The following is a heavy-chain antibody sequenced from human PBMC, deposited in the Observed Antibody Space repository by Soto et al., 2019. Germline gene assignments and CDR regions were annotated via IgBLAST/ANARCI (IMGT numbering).Heavy chain of an antibody. D-gene: IGHD2-21*01. CDR3: ARPKGAAYSAFDV. V-gene: IGHV3-74*01. J-gene: IGHJ3*01. CDR2: IKTNGTYT. CDR1: GFSVSYHW. Sequence: EVQLVESGGGLVQPGGSLTLSCAASGFSVSYHWMHWVRLGPGRGLESISRIKTNGTYTDYADSVKGRFTISRDNAKNMLYLQMDSLRPEGTAGYYCARPKGAAYSAFDVLGQGTVVTVSS.